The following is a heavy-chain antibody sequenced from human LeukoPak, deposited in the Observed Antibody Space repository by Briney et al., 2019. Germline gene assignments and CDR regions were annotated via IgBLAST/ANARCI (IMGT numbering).Heavy chain of an antibody. V-gene: IGHV3-23*01. CDR3: AKVETSGGANCYALDY. J-gene: IGHJ4*02. D-gene: IGHD2-2*01. Sequence: GRSLRLSCAASGFTFSSYAMTWVRQAPGKGLERVSAISGSDGSTYYADSVKGRFTISRDDSQNTLYLQMNSLSAEDTAVYYCAKVETSGGANCYALDYWGQGTLVTVSS. CDR2: ISGSDGST. CDR1: GFTFSSYA.